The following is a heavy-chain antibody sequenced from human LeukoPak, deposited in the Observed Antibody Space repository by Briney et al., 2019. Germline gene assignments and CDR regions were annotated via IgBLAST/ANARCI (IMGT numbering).Heavy chain of an antibody. CDR2: IYSGGST. CDR1: GFTVSSNY. CDR3: ARDVAVPGGFDY. Sequence: GGSLRLSCAASGFTVSSNYMSWVRQAPGKGLEWVSVIYSGGSTYYADSVKGRFTISRDNAKNTVYLQMNSLRAEDTAVYYCARDVAVPGGFDYWGQGTLVTVSS. D-gene: IGHD6-19*01. J-gene: IGHJ4*02. V-gene: IGHV3-66*01.